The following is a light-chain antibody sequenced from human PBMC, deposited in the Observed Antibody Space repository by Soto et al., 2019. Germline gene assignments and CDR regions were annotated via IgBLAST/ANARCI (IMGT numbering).Light chain of an antibody. Sequence: VLTQSPGTLSLCHGDRATLSCSASQTDSSNFLAWYQEKPGQGPRLLIYGASTRATGIPDRFSGSGPGTDFTLTISRLDPEDFAVYYCRQYGRSLEFAVGGGTKVDIK. V-gene: IGKV3-20*01. J-gene: IGKJ4*01. CDR3: RQYGRSLEFA. CDR2: GAS. CDR1: QTDSSNF.